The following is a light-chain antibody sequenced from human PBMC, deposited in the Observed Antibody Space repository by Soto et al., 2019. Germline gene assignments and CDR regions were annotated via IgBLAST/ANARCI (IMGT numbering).Light chain of an antibody. CDR2: EVN. V-gene: IGLV2-23*02. Sequence: SALTQPGSVSGSPGQSITISCTGTSSNVGSYKLVSWYQQHPGKAPKLMIFEVNKRPSGVSNRFSGSKSGNTASLTISGLKVEDEADYYCCSSGGSPTYVFGTGTKVTVL. CDR3: CSSGGSPTYV. J-gene: IGLJ1*01. CDR1: SSNVGSYKL.